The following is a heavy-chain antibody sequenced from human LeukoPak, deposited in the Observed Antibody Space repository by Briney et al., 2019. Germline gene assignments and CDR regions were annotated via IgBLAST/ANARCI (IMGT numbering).Heavy chain of an antibody. CDR1: GFTFSSYA. CDR3: ARESIAAAGPPYGMDV. Sequence: SGGSLRPSCAASGFTFSSYAMSWVRQAPGKGLEWVSVIYSGGSTYYADSVKGRFTISRDNSKNTLYLQMNSLRAEDTAVYYCARESIAAAGPPYGMDVWGQGTTVTVSS. D-gene: IGHD6-13*01. J-gene: IGHJ6*02. CDR2: IYSGGST. V-gene: IGHV3-53*01.